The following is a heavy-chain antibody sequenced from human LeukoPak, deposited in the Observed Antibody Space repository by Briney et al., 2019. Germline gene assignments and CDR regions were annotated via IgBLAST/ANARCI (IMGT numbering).Heavy chain of an antibody. CDR3: AKDGAYYYGSGEPY. V-gene: IGHV3-30*18. Sequence: GGSLRLSCAASGFTFSSYGMHWVRHAPGKGLGWLVVISYDGSNEYYADSVKGRFTISRDNSKNTLYLQMNSLRAEDTAVYYCAKDGAYYYGSGEPYWGQGTLVTVSS. D-gene: IGHD3-10*01. CDR1: GFTFSSYG. J-gene: IGHJ4*02. CDR2: ISYDGSNE.